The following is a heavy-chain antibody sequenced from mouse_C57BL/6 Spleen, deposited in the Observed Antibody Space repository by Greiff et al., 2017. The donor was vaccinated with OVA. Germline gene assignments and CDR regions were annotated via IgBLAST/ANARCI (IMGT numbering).Heavy chain of an antibody. CDR3: SRGRQLGFDY. CDR2: IDPETGGT. V-gene: IGHV1-15*01. CDR1: GYTFTDYE. D-gene: IGHD3-2*01. Sequence: VQLQQSGAELVRPGASVTLSCKASGYTFTDYEMPWVKQTPVHGLEWIGAIDPETGGTAYNQKFKGKAILTADKSSSTAYMELRSLTSEDSAVYYCSRGRQLGFDYWGQGTTLTVSS. J-gene: IGHJ2*01.